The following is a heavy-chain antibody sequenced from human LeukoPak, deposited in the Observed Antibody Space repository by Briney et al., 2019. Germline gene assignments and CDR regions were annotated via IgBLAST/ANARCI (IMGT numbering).Heavy chain of an antibody. D-gene: IGHD3-3*01. Sequence: YPSETLSLTCTVSGGSISSSSYYWGWIRQPPGKGLEWIGSIYYSGSTYYNPSLKSRVTISVDTSKNQFSLKLSSVTAADTAVYYCARADDFRSGYSFESWGQGTLVTVSS. CDR2: IYYSGST. V-gene: IGHV4-39*07. CDR3: ARADDFRSGYSFES. J-gene: IGHJ4*02. CDR1: GGSISSSSYY.